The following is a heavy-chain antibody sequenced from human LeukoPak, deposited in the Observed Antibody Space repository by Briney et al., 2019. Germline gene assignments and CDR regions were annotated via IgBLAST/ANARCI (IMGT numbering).Heavy chain of an antibody. CDR3: ARWVYGTDV. J-gene: IGHJ6*02. V-gene: IGHV3-66*01. CDR1: GFTFSSYA. Sequence: GSLRLSCAASGFTFSSYAMSWVRQAPGKGLEWVSVIYSGGSTYYADSVKGRFTISRDNSKNTLYLQMNSLRAEDTAVYYCARWVYGTDVWGQGTTVTVSS. CDR2: IYSGGST.